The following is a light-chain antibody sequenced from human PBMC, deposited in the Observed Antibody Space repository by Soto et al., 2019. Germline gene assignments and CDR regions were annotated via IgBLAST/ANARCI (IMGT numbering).Light chain of an antibody. J-gene: IGLJ1*01. Sequence: QSALTQPRSVPGSPGQSVTISCTGTTSDVGGYNYVSWYQQHPGKAPKLMIYDVTKRPSGVPDRFSGSKSGNTASLTISSLQAEDEANYYCSSYAGNNIFVFGTGTKLTVL. V-gene: IGLV2-11*01. CDR3: SSYAGNNIFV. CDR1: TSDVGGYNY. CDR2: DVT.